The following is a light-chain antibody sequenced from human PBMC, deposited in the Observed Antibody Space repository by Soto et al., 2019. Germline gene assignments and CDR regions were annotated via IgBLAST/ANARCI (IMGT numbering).Light chain of an antibody. CDR1: SSDIGGYKY. CDR3: SSHTSSNTWV. CDR2: EIN. J-gene: IGLJ3*02. Sequence: QSVLTQPASVSGSPGQSITISCTGTSSDIGGYKYVSWYQQYPGKAPKLMIYEINNRPSGVSNRFSGSKSGNTASLTISGLQAEDEADYYCSSHTSSNTWVFGGGTKLTVL. V-gene: IGLV2-14*01.